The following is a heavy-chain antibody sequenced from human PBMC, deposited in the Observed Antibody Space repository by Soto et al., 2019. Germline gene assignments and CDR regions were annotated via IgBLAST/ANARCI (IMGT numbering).Heavy chain of an antibody. CDR1: GFTFSSYA. CDR2: ISIRGGDE. V-gene: IGHV3-30*03. J-gene: IGHJ4*02. D-gene: IGHD6-6*01. CDR3: ARGTIVARQHLDY. Sequence: QVQLVESGGGVVKPGKSLSLSCAASGFTFSSYAMHWARQAPGKGLEWVTVISIRGGDEYYAESVRGRFTISRDDSKNTLYLQMDSLRVEDTAVYYCARGTIVARQHLDYWGQGTLVTVSS.